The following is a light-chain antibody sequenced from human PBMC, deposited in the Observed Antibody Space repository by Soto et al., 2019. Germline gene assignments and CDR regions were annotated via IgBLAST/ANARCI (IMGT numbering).Light chain of an antibody. V-gene: IGLV2-14*01. CDR1: SSDVGAYNY. Sequence: QSALTQPASVSGSPGQSITISCTGTSSDVGAYNYVSWYQQHPGKAPKLMIYDVNIRPSGVSNRFSGSKSSNTASLTISGLQAEDEADYYCTSWTTSTTMKFGGGTKLTVL. J-gene: IGLJ2*01. CDR3: TSWTTSTTMK. CDR2: DVN.